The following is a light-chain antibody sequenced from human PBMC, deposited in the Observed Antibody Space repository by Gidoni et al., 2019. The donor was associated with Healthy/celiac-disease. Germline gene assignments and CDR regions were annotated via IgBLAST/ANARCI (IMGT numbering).Light chain of an antibody. J-gene: IGKJ1*01. Sequence: IQMTQSPSSLSASVGDRVTITCRANQSISSYLNWYQQKPGKAPKLLIYAASSLQSGVPSRFSGSGSGTDFTLTISSLQPEDFATYYCQQSYSTPWTFGQGTKVEIK. CDR1: QSISSY. V-gene: IGKV1-39*01. CDR2: AAS. CDR3: QQSYSTPWT.